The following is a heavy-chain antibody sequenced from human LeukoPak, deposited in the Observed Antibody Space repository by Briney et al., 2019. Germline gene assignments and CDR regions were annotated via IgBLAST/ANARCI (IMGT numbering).Heavy chain of an antibody. V-gene: IGHV3-23*01. Sequence: GGSLRLSCAASGFTFSNYAMNWVRQSPGKGLEWVSGISGSGDRTYIADSVKGRFTISRDNSKNTLYLQMNSLRADDTAIYYCARDIMITFGGVIAKPDAFDIWGQGTMVTVSS. CDR1: GFTFSNYA. D-gene: IGHD3-16*02. J-gene: IGHJ3*02. CDR3: ARDIMITFGGVIAKPDAFDI. CDR2: ISGSGDRT.